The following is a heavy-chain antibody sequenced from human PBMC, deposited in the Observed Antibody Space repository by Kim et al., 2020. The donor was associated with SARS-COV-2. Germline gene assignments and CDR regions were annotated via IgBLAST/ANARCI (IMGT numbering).Heavy chain of an antibody. D-gene: IGHD3-10*01. CDR2: INWNGGAT. CDR3: ARLPHFSGARSYLWDY. V-gene: IGHV3-20*04. CDR1: GFDFGNFG. Sequence: GGSLRLSCVASGFDFGNFGMSWVRQVPGKGLQWVSHINWNGGATSYAYSVRGRFTISRDNAKNSLFLQMNSLRTEDTAFYYCARLPHFSGARSYLWDYWGQGALITVSS. J-gene: IGHJ4*02.